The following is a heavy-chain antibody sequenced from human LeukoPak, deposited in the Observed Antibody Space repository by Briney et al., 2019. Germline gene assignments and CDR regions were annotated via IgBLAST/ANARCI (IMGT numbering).Heavy chain of an antibody. V-gene: IGHV3-21*01. Sequence: GGSLRLSCAASGFTFSSHSMNWVRQAPGKGLEWVSSISSSSSYIYYADSVKGRFTISRDNAKNSLYLQMNSPRAEDTAVYYCARAGGYSSSNWFDPWGQGTLVTVSS. CDR3: ARAGGYSSSNWFDP. D-gene: IGHD6-13*01. CDR2: ISSSSSYI. CDR1: GFTFSSHS. J-gene: IGHJ5*02.